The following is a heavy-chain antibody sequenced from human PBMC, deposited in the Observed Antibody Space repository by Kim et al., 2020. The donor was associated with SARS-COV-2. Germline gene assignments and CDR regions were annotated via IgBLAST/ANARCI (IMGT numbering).Heavy chain of an antibody. J-gene: IGHJ3*02. V-gene: IGHV4-4*07. D-gene: IGHD7-27*01. Sequence: TPPLQSRVTMSVDTSKNQFSLKLSSVTAADTAVYYCARDRRTGGGSAFDIWGQGTMVTVSS. CDR3: ARDRRTGGGSAFDI.